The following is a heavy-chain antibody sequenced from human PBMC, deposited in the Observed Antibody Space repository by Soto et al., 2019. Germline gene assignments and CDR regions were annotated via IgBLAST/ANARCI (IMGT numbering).Heavy chain of an antibody. V-gene: IGHV3-23*01. CDR2: ISGSGSST. CDR1: GFTFSSYT. CDR3: AKPPGILRPATAPFDY. J-gene: IGHJ4*02. Sequence: EVQLLDSGGDLVQPGGSLRLSCAASGFTFSSYTMNWLRQAPGKGLERVSAISGSGSSTYYADFAKGRFTISRDNSKNTVYLQMNSLKVEDTAVYYCAKPPGILRPATAPFDYWGQGTLVTVPS. D-gene: IGHD2-15*01.